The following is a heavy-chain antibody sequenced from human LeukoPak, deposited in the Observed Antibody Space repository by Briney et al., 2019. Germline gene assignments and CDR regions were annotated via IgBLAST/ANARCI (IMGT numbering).Heavy chain of an antibody. V-gene: IGHV3-30-3*01. CDR3: ASLSSSWYTYFDY. Sequence: GGSLRLSCAASGFTFSSYAMHWVRQAPGKGLEWVAVISYDGSNKYYADSVKGRFTISRDNSKNTLYLQMNSLRAEDTAVYYCASLSSSWYTYFDYGGQETRVPVPS. CDR2: ISYDGSNK. J-gene: IGHJ4*02. D-gene: IGHD6-13*01. CDR1: GFTFSSYA.